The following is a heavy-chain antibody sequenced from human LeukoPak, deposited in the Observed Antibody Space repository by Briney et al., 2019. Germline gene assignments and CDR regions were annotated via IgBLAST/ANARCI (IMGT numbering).Heavy chain of an antibody. D-gene: IGHD6-13*01. CDR1: GFTFSSYA. J-gene: IGHJ6*02. CDR3: AKGIAAAGTMVVASYYGMDV. CDR2: ISGSGGST. V-gene: IGHV3-23*01. Sequence: GGSLRLSCAASGFTFSSYAMSWVRQAPGKGLEWVSAISGSGGSTYYADSVKGRFTISRDNSKTTLYLQMNGLRAEDTAVYYCAKGIAAAGTMVVASYYGMDVWGQGTTVTASS.